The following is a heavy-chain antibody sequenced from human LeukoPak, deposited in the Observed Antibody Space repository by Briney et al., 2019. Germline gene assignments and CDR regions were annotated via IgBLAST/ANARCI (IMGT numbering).Heavy chain of an antibody. CDR1: GFTFSSYS. CDR2: ISSSSSYI. Sequence: GGSLRLSCAASGFTFSSYSMNWVRQAPGRGLEWVSSISSSSSYIYYADSVKGRFTISRDNAKNSLYLQMNSLRAEDTALYYCARDLRMTTVTWRAFDIWGQGTMVTVSS. J-gene: IGHJ3*02. CDR3: ARDLRMTTVTWRAFDI. D-gene: IGHD4-17*01. V-gene: IGHV3-21*04.